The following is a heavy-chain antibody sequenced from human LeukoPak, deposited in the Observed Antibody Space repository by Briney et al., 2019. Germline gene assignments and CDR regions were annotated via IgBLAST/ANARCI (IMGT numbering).Heavy chain of an antibody. J-gene: IGHJ4*02. CDR1: RFTFSSYG. Sequence: GGSLRLSCAASRFTFSSYGMHWVRQAPGKGLEWVAVISYDGSNKYYADSVKGRFTISRDNSKNTLYLQMNSLRAEDTAVYYCAKVSGDGVDYWGQGTLVTVSS. D-gene: IGHD7-27*01. CDR3: AKVSGDGVDY. CDR2: ISYDGSNK. V-gene: IGHV3-30*18.